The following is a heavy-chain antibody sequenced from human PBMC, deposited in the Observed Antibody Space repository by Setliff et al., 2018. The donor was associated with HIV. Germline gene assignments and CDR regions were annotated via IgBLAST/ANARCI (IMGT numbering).Heavy chain of an antibody. CDR3: ARVGASGVASSMDYHYYMDV. D-gene: IGHD2-2*01. J-gene: IGHJ6*03. Sequence: PSETLSLTCTVSGGSFSSYHWSWIRHPAGKGLEWIGHIFASGSTKYNPSLESRVTMSVDTPRTQFSLKLRSVTAADTAVYYCARVGASGVASSMDYHYYMDVWGKGTSVTSP. V-gene: IGHV4-4*07. CDR2: IFASGST. CDR1: GGSFSSYH.